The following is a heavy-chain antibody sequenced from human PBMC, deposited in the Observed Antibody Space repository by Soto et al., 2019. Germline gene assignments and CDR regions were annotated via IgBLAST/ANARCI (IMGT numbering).Heavy chain of an antibody. V-gene: IGHV3-30-3*01. CDR2: ISYDGSNK. CDR1: GFTFSSYA. Sequence: QVQLVESGGGVVQPGRSLRLSCAASGFTFSSYAMHWVRQAPGKGLEWVAVISYDGSNKYYADSVKGRFTISRDNSKNTLYLQMNSLRAEDTAVYYCARGGRAKSVAGSDYWGQGTLVTVSS. CDR3: ARGGRAKSVAGSDY. J-gene: IGHJ4*02. D-gene: IGHD6-19*01.